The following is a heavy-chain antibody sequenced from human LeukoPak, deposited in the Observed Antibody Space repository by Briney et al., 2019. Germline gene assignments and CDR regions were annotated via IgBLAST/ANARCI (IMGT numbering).Heavy chain of an antibody. CDR1: RFTFDDYG. CDR2: INWNGGST. Sequence: GGSLRLSCAASRFTFDDYGMSWVRQAPGKGLEWVSGINWNGGSTGYADSVKGRFTISRDNAKNSLYLQMNSLRAEDTALYYCARDFSYYYDSSGSFDYWGQGTLVTVSS. CDR3: ARDFSYYYDSSGSFDY. D-gene: IGHD3-22*01. V-gene: IGHV3-20*04. J-gene: IGHJ4*02.